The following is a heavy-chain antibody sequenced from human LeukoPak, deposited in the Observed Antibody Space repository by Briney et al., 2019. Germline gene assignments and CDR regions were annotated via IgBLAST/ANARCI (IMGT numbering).Heavy chain of an antibody. CDR3: ARADSSATACYNWFDP. CDR1: GGSFSYNF. J-gene: IGHJ5*02. Sequence: SETLSLTCTVDGGSFSYNFWSWIRQSPGKGLEWIGEINHVGSTNFNPSLGNRVSMSVKPSENQISLTLTYVTAADTAVYYCARADSSATACYNWFDPWGQGTLVTVSS. D-gene: IGHD1-26*01. V-gene: IGHV4-34*01. CDR2: INHVGST.